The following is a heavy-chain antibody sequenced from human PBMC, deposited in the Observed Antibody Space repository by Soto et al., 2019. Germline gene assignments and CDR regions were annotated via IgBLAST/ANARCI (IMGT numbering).Heavy chain of an antibody. CDR2: ISASGGST. D-gene: IGHD6-19*01. Sequence: GGSLRLSCAASGFTFTSYGMSWVRQAPGKGLEWVSGISASGGSTYYADSVKGRFTISRDNSKNTLYLQMNSLRAEDTAVYYCAKGLHGGWSFDYWGQGTLVTVSS. CDR1: GFTFTSYG. J-gene: IGHJ4*02. CDR3: AKGLHGGWSFDY. V-gene: IGHV3-23*01.